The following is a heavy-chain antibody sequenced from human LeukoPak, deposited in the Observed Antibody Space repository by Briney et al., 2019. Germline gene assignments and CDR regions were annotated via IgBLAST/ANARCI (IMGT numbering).Heavy chain of an antibody. V-gene: IGHV4-4*07. CDR1: GVSIRSYY. J-gene: IGHJ4*02. D-gene: IGHD3-3*02. CDR2: IYISGNT. Sequence: PSETLSLTCNVSGVSIRSYYWSWIRQPAGGGLEWIGRIYISGNTNYNPSLKSRVTMSLDTSKNQFSLNLNSVPAADTAVYYCARTISFSTQYYFDYWGQGTLVTVSS. CDR3: ARTISFSTQYYFDY.